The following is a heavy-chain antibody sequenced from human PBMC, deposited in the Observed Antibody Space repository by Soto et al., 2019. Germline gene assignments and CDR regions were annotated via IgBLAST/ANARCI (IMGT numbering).Heavy chain of an antibody. Sequence: QVQLVQSGAEVKKPGASVKVSCKASGYTFTSYYMHWVRQAPGQGLEWMGIINPSGGGTSHAQKYQGRVTMTSDTSTSTVYMELSRLRSEETAVYYCARQARYCTNGVCSAYGMDVWGQGTTVTVSS. CDR1: GYTFTSYY. D-gene: IGHD2-8*01. J-gene: IGHJ6*02. CDR2: INPSGGGT. V-gene: IGHV1-46*01. CDR3: ARQARYCTNGVCSAYGMDV.